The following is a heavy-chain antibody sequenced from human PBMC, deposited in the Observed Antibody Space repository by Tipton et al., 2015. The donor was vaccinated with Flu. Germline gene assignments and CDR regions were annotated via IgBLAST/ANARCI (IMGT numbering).Heavy chain of an antibody. CDR3: AKGLTARMTMPLDY. CDR1: GFTFDDYA. D-gene: IGHD4/OR15-4a*01. CDR2: ISWNSGSI. Sequence: SLRLSCAASGFTFDDYAMHWVRQAPGKGLEWVSGISWNSGSIGYADSVKGRFTISRDNAKNSLYLQMNSLRAEDTALYYCAKGLTARMTMPLDYWGQGTLVPVSS. V-gene: IGHV3-9*01. J-gene: IGHJ4*02.